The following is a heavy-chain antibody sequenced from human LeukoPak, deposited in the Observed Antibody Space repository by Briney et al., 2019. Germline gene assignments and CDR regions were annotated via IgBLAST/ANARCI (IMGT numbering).Heavy chain of an antibody. D-gene: IGHD3-10*01. CDR1: GFTFSSYA. V-gene: IGHV3-23*01. J-gene: IGHJ4*02. CDR3: ARDRGVLLWFGELFEPYDY. Sequence: GGSLRLSCAASGFTFSSYAMSWVRQAPGKGLEWVSVISVSDGSTYYADSVKGRFTISRDNAKNSLYLQMNSLRAEDTAVYYCARDRGVLLWFGELFEPYDYWGQGTLVTVSS. CDR2: ISVSDGST.